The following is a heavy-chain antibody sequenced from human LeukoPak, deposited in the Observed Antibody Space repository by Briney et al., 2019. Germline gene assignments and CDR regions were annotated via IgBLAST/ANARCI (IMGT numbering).Heavy chain of an antibody. D-gene: IGHD6-13*01. Sequence: SETLSLTCTVPGGSISSYYWSWIRQPPGKGLEWIGYIYYNGSTNYNPSLKSRVTISVDTSKNQFSLKLSSVTAADTAVYYCARGVGSSWPNWGQGTLVTVSS. CDR2: IYYNGST. J-gene: IGHJ4*02. V-gene: IGHV4-59*01. CDR3: ARGVGSSWPN. CDR1: GGSISSYY.